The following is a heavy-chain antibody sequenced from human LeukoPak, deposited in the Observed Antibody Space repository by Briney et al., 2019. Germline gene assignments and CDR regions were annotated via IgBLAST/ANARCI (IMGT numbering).Heavy chain of an antibody. Sequence: RHGGSLRLSCAASGFSFSVAWMGWFRQAPGKGLEWVGFIRSKAYGGTTEYAASVKGRFTISRDDSKSIAYLQMNSLKTEDTAVYYCIRRAEKSARDAFDIWGQGTMVTVSS. V-gene: IGHV3-49*03. CDR3: IRRAEKSARDAFDI. CDR2: IRSKAYGGTT. CDR1: GFSFSVAW. J-gene: IGHJ3*02.